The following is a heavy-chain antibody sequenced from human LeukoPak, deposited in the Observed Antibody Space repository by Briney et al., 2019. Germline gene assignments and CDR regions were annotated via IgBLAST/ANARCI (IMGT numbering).Heavy chain of an antibody. D-gene: IGHD6-13*01. J-gene: IGHJ4*02. CDR2: ITEDGSEK. CDR1: GFTFSGYW. V-gene: IGHV3-7*01. Sequence: EGTLRLSCAASGFTFSGYWMSWVRKLPEKGLELVGNITEDGSEKYYLDSVKGRFTISRDNATNSLYLQMNSLRAEDTAVYYCAVPVGGAAAGTRDYWGQGTLVTVSS. CDR3: AVPVGGAAAGTRDY.